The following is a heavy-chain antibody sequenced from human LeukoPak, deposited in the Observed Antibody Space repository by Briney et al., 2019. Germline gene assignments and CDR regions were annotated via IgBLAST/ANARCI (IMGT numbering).Heavy chain of an antibody. CDR3: ATGDGYNYSPFDC. D-gene: IGHD5-24*01. CDR1: GASISSSSYY. Sequence: SETLSLTCTVSGASISSSSYYWGWVRQPPGKGLEWIGSIYYSGSTYYNPSLKSRVTISVDTSKNQFSLKLSSVTAADTAVYYCATGDGYNYSPFDCWGQGTLVTVSS. J-gene: IGHJ4*02. CDR2: IYYSGST. V-gene: IGHV4-39*01.